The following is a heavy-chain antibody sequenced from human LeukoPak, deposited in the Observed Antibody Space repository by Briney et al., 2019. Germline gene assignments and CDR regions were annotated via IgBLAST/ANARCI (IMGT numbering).Heavy chain of an antibody. CDR3: AREHDCIGAFDP. J-gene: IGHJ5*02. D-gene: IGHD2-15*01. Sequence: SETLSLTCAISGDSVSSNSAAWSWIRQSRTGGLGWLGRTYYRFKWYNKYAVPVKSRITINPDTSKNQFSLQLNSVTPEDTAVYYCAREHDCIGAFDPWGQGTLVTVSS. CDR2: TYYRFKWYN. CDR1: GDSVSSNSAA. V-gene: IGHV6-1*01.